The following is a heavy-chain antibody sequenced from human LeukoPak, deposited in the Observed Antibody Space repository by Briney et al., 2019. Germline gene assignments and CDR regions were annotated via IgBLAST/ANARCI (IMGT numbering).Heavy chain of an antibody. V-gene: IGHV3-13*01. CDR3: ARTRFYDWDLYYYYYMDV. CDR1: GFTFSSYD. D-gene: IGHD3-9*01. Sequence: GGSLRLSCAASGFTFSSYDMHWVRQVTGKGLEWVSAIGTAGDTYYPGSVKGRFTISRENAKNSLYLQMNSLRAGDTAVYYCARTRFYDWDLYYYYYMDVWGKGTTVTVSS. J-gene: IGHJ6*03. CDR2: IGTAGDT.